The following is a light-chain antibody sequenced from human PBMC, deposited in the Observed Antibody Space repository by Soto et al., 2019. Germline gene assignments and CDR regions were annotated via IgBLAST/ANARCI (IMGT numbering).Light chain of an antibody. J-gene: IGLJ2*01. CDR1: SSDIGAYDY. CDR2: EVT. V-gene: IGLV2-8*01. Sequence: QSVLTQPPSASGSPGQSVTISCTGTSSDIGAYDYVSWYQQHPGKAPKLMIYEVTKRPSGVPDRFSGSKSGNTASLTVSGLLAEDEADYYCCSYANGNTLLFGGGTQLTVL. CDR3: CSYANGNTLL.